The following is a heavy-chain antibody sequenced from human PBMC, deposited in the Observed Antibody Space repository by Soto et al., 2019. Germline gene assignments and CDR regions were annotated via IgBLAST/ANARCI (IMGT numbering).Heavy chain of an antibody. V-gene: IGHV3-30*18. CDR2: ISYDGSNK. CDR3: AKGGGYDFWSGYSGYYYYMDV. D-gene: IGHD3-3*01. Sequence: GGSLRLSCAASGFTFSSYGMHWVRQAPGKGLEWVAVISYDGSNKYYADSVKGRFTISRDNSKNTLYLQMNSLRAEDTAVYYCAKGGGYDFWSGYSGYYYYMDVWGKGTTVTVS. CDR1: GFTFSSYG. J-gene: IGHJ6*03.